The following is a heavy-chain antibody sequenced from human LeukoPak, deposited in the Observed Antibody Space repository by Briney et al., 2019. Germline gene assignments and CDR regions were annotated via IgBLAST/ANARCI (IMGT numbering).Heavy chain of an antibody. J-gene: IGHJ5*02. CDR3: ARDPYYYGSGSYYNHRWFDP. CDR1: GFTFSSYS. CDR2: IYTSGST. Sequence: GSLRLSCAASGFTFSSYSMNWIRQPAGKGLEWIGRIYTSGSTNYNPSLKSRVTMSVDTSKNQFSLKLSSVTAADTAVYYCARDPYYYGSGSYYNHRWFDPWGQGTLVTVSS. D-gene: IGHD3-10*01. V-gene: IGHV4-4*07.